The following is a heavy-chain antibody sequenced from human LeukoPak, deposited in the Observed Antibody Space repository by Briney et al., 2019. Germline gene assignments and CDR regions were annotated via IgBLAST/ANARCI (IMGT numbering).Heavy chain of an antibody. D-gene: IGHD3-3*01. CDR3: ARGQRTTIFGVVRPHYAFDI. J-gene: IGHJ3*02. CDR2: INHSGST. V-gene: IGHV4-34*01. CDR1: GGSFSGYY. Sequence: SETLSLTCAVYGGSFSGYYWSWIRQPPGKGLEWIGEINHSGSTNYNPSLKSRVTISVDTSKNQFSLKLSSVTAADTAVYYCARGQRTTIFGVVRPHYAFDIWGQGTMVTVSS.